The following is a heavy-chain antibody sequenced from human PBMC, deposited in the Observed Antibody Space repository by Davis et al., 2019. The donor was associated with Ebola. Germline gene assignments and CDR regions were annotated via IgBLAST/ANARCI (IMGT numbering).Heavy chain of an antibody. D-gene: IGHD2/OR15-2a*01. CDR2: IIPILGIA. CDR1: GGTFSSYA. V-gene: IGHV1-69*04. CDR3: ARWPVLSRGKFDP. J-gene: IGHJ5*02. Sequence: AASVNVSCKASGGTFSSYAISWVRQAPGQGLEWMGRIIPILGIANYAQKFQGRVTITADKSTSTAYMELRSLRSDDTAVYYCARWPVLSRGKFDPWGQGTLVTVSS.